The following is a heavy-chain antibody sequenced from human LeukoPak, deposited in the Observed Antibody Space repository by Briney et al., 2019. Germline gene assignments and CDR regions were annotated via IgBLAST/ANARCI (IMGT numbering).Heavy chain of an antibody. V-gene: IGHV4-34*01. CDR3: ARGPWFGDLLFDY. Sequence: PSETLSLTCAVYGGSFSGYYWSWIRQPPGKGLEWIGEINHSGSTNYNPSLKSRVIISVDTSKNQFSLKLSSVTAADTAVYYCARGPWFGDLLFDYWGQGTLVTVSS. CDR2: INHSGST. J-gene: IGHJ4*02. CDR1: GGSFSGYY. D-gene: IGHD3-10*01.